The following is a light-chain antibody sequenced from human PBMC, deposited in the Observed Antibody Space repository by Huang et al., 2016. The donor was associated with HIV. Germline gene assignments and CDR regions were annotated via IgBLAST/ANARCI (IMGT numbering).Light chain of an antibody. CDR2: DAS. Sequence: EIVLTQSPATLSLSPGERASLSCRASQSVSAYLAWYQQNPGQAPRLLIYDASNRATGIPARFSGSGSGTAFTLTISSLEPEDFAVYYCQQRSNWPVTFGPGTKVDIK. CDR3: QQRSNWPVT. CDR1: QSVSAY. J-gene: IGKJ3*01. V-gene: IGKV3-11*01.